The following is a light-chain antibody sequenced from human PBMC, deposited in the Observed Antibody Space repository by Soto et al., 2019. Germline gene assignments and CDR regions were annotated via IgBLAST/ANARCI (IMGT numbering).Light chain of an antibody. CDR3: ASWDDSLSGRV. V-gene: IGLV1-47*01. Sequence: QSVLTQPPSVSATPGQKVTISCSGSSSNIGSDSVSWYQQLPGTAPKLLIYRNNQRPSGVPDRFSGSKSRTSASLAISGLRSEDEADYYCASWDDSLSGRVFGGGTKLTVL. J-gene: IGLJ3*02. CDR1: SSNIGSDS. CDR2: RNN.